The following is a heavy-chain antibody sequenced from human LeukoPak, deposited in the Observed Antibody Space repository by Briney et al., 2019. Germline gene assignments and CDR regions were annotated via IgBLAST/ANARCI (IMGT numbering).Heavy chain of an antibody. V-gene: IGHV3-49*04. CDR2: IRGKAYGATT. CDR1: GFTFGGYC. Sequence: GGSLRLSCSTSGFTFGGYCMSWVRQAPGKGLEWVGCIRGKAYGATTEYAASVRGRFTIARDNPKSITYLQMNTLTPEDTAVYYCTSSFGQLSFFDYWGQGTLVTVSS. CDR3: TSSFGQLSFFDY. D-gene: IGHD3-10*01. J-gene: IGHJ4*02.